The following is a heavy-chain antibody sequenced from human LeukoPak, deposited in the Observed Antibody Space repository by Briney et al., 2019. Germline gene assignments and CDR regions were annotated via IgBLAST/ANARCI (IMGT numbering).Heavy chain of an antibody. CDR3: ARDKYGDYYFDY. D-gene: IGHD4-17*01. CDR2: ISSSSTYI. CDR1: GFTFTTYS. Sequence: GGSLRLSCAASGFTFTTYSMNWVRQAPGKGLEWVSSISSSSTYIYYADSVKGRFTTSRDNARNSLFLQMNSLRAEDTAVYYCARDKYGDYYFDYWGQGTRVTVSS. J-gene: IGHJ4*02. V-gene: IGHV3-21*01.